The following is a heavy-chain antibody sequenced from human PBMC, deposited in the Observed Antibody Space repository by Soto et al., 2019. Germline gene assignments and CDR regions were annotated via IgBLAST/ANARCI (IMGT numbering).Heavy chain of an antibody. J-gene: IGHJ6*02. CDR1: GFNFNIYG. D-gene: IGHD3-3*01. CDR2: ISYNGSSK. CDR3: AKDGLEYQRYYGVDV. Sequence: QVQLVESGGGVVQPGKSLRLSCAASGFNFNIYGMHWVRQAPGRGLEWVAAISYNGSSKYYSDPVKGRFTISRDRAKNTLDLQMNSLTVEDTAVYYCAKDGLEYQRYYGVDVWGQGTTVTVSS. V-gene: IGHV3-30*18.